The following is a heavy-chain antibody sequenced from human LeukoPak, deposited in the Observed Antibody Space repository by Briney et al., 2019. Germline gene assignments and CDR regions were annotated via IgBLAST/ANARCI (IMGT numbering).Heavy chain of an antibody. D-gene: IGHD1-26*01. CDR1: GLTFSRYA. J-gene: IGHJ3*02. Sequence: PGGSLRLSCAASGLTFSRYAMSWARQAPGQGLEWVSSIGATDGLTNYADSVKGRFSISRDNSKNTLYLQVTDLRDEDTAVYYCVKDRESGNGVWDAFDIWGQGTTVIVSS. CDR2: IGATDGLT. V-gene: IGHV3-23*01. CDR3: VKDRESGNGVWDAFDI.